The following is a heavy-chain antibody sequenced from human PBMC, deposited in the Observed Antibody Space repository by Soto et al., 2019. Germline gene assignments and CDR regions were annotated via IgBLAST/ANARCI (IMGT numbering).Heavy chain of an antibody. CDR1: GYTFTGYY. CDR3: ARIRTRAFDI. CDR2: INPNSGGT. V-gene: IGHV1-2*02. D-gene: IGHD3-16*01. Sequence: GASVKVSCKASGYTFTGYYMHWVRQAPGQGLEWMGWINPNSGGTNYAQKFRGGVTMTRDTSISTAYMELSRLRSDDTAAYYCARIRTRAFDIWGQGTMVTVSS. J-gene: IGHJ3*02.